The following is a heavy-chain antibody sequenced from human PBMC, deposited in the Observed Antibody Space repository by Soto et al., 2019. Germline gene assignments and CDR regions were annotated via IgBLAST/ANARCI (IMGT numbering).Heavy chain of an antibody. J-gene: IGHJ6*02. Sequence: PGGSLRLSCAASGFTSSSYWIHWVRQAPGKGLVWVSRISNDGSSTNYADSVKGRFTISRDNAKNTVYLQMNSLRAEDTAVYYCARAPPPYDFWSGYPRGPGGYGMDVWGQGTTVTVSS. D-gene: IGHD3-3*01. V-gene: IGHV3-74*01. CDR2: ISNDGSST. CDR3: ARAPPPYDFWSGYPRGPGGYGMDV. CDR1: GFTSSSYW.